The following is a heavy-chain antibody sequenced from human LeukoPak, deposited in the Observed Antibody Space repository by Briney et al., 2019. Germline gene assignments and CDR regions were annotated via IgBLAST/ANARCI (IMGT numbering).Heavy chain of an antibody. V-gene: IGHV3-23*01. J-gene: IGHJ4*02. CDR1: GFTFSSSA. CDR2: ISSSGSST. D-gene: IGHD4-17*01. Sequence: GGSLRLSCAASGFTFSSSAMSWVRQAPGKGLEWVSAISSSGSSTYYADSVKGRFTISRDNSKNTLYLQMNSLRAEDTAAYYCARGAYGDYDYWGQGTLVTVSS. CDR3: ARGAYGDYDY.